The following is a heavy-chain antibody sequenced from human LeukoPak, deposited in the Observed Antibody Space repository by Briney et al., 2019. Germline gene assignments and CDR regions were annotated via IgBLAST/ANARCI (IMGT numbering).Heavy chain of an antibody. D-gene: IGHD3-10*01. CDR1: GGSFSGYY. J-gene: IGHJ4*02. CDR2: INHSGST. Sequence: PSETLSLTCAVYGGSFSGYYWSWIRQPPGKGLEWIGEINHSGSTNYNPSLKSRVTISVDTSKNQFSLKLSSVTAADTAVYYCVAEFTMVRGVLGYWGQGTLATVSS. V-gene: IGHV4-34*01. CDR3: VAEFTMVRGVLGY.